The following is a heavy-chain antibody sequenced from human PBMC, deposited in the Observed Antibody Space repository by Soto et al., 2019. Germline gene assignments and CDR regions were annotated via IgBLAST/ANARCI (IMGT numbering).Heavy chain of an antibody. CDR2: IYYSGST. D-gene: IGHD2-2*01. J-gene: IGHJ4*01. Sequence: QVQLQESGPGLVKPSQTLSLTCTVSGGSISSGDYYWSWIRQPPGKGLEWIGYIYYSGSTYYNPSLKSRVTISVDTSKTQFSLKLSSVTADDTAVYYCARRNAASSTSFDYFDYWGPGPLVTVSS. CDR3: ARRNAASSTSFDYFDY. V-gene: IGHV4-30-4*01. CDR1: GGSISSGDYY.